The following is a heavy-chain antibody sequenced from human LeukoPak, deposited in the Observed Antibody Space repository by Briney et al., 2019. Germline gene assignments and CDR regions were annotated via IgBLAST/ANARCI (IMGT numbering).Heavy chain of an antibody. CDR2: INHSGST. CDR1: SGSFSGYY. CDR3: AREETVTPGGY. J-gene: IGHJ4*02. D-gene: IGHD4-17*01. V-gene: IGHV4-34*01. Sequence: PSETLSLTCAVYSGSFSGYYWSWLRQPPGKGLEWIGEINHSGSTNYNPSLKSRVTISVDTSKNQFSLKLSSVTAADTAVYYCAREETVTPGGYWGQGTLVTVSS.